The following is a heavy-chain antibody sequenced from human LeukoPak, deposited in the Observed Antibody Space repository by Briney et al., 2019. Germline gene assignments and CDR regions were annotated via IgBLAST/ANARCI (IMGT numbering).Heavy chain of an antibody. CDR1: GGSISSYY. V-gene: IGHV4-59*01. Sequence: SETLSLTCTVSGGSISSYYWSWIRQPPGKGLEWIGYIYYSGSTNYNPSFKSRVTISVDTSKNQFSLKLSSVTAADTAVYYCARSGESRIAARPVAFDYWGQGTLVTVSS. J-gene: IGHJ4*02. CDR3: ARSGESRIAARPVAFDY. D-gene: IGHD6-6*01. CDR2: IYYSGST.